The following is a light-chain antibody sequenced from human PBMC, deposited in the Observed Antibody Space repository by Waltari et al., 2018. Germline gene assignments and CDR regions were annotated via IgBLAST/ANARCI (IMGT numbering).Light chain of an antibody. CDR2: EIS. J-gene: IGLJ2*01. CDR1: SSDIGHYNY. CDR3: TSYTYSDTLA. Sequence: QSALTQPASVSASPGQSITISCTGTSSDIGHYNYVSWYQQHPGKAPKLIIYEISYRPSGVSIRFSGSKSGNTASLTSSGLRGEDEADYYCTSYTYSDTLAFGGGTKLTVL. V-gene: IGLV2-14*01.